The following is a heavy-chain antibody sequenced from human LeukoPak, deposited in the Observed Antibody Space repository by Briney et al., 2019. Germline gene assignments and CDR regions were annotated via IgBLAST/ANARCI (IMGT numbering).Heavy chain of an antibody. V-gene: IGHV4-61*02. D-gene: IGHD3-22*01. CDR3: ARGRGVQWLFLTNDAFDI. CDR2: IYTSGST. J-gene: IGHJ3*02. CDR1: GGSISSGSYY. Sequence: TLSLTCTVSGGSISSGSYYWSWIRQPAGKGLEWIGRIYTSGSTNYNPSLKSRVTISVDTSKNQFSLKLSSVTAADTAVYYCARGRGVQWLFLTNDAFDIWGQGTMVTVSS.